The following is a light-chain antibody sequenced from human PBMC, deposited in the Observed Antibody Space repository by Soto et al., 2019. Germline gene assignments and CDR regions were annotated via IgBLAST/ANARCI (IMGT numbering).Light chain of an antibody. V-gene: IGLV1-47*02. Sequence: QSVLTQPPSASSTPGQTVTISCSGSTSNIGTFYVYWYQHLPGTAPKLLIYLGDQWASGVSDRFSGSKSGTSASLAINGLRSDDEADYYGAAWDDNLNAYVFGSGTKLTVL. CDR1: TSNIGTFY. J-gene: IGLJ1*01. CDR3: AAWDDNLNAYV. CDR2: LGD.